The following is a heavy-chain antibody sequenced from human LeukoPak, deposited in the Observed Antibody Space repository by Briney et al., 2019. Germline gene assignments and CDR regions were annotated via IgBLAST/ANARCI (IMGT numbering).Heavy chain of an antibody. D-gene: IGHD2-2*02. J-gene: IGHJ4*02. V-gene: IGHV4-34*01. Sequence: PSETLSLTCVVYGGSFSGYCWSWIRQPPGKGLEWIGEINHSGSTNYNPSLKSRVTISVDTSKNQFSLKLSSVTAADTAVYYCARGIVVVPAAISLSRPGARFDYWGQGTLVTVSS. CDR1: GGSFSGYC. CDR2: INHSGST. CDR3: ARGIVVVPAAISLSRPGARFDY.